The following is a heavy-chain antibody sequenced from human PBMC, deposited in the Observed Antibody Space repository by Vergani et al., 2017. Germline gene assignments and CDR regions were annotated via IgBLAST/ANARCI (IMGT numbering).Heavy chain of an antibody. J-gene: IGHJ4*02. Sequence: VQLVESGGGVVQPGRSLRLSCAASGFTFSSYGMHWVRQAPGKGLEWVAVISYDGSNKYYADSVKGRFTISRDNSKNTLYLQMNSLRAEDTAVYYCAKDVAGYSYGFWADYWGQGTLVTVSS. V-gene: IGHV3-30*18. CDR1: GFTFSSYG. CDR3: AKDVAGYSYGFWADY. D-gene: IGHD5-18*01. CDR2: ISYDGSNK.